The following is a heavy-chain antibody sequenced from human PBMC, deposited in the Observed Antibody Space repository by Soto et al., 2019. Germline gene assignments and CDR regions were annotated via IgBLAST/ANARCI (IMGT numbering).Heavy chain of an antibody. CDR1: GFTFSSYS. V-gene: IGHV3-48*01. J-gene: IGHJ6*02. CDR3: ARPHVIAAYTPWGYYYGMDV. D-gene: IGHD6-6*01. Sequence: PGGSLRLSCAASGFTFSSYSMNWVRQAPGKGLEWVSYISSSSSTIYYADSVKGRFTISRDNAKNSLYLQMNSLRAEDTAVYYCARPHVIAAYTPWGYYYGMDVWGQGTTVTVSS. CDR2: ISSSSSTI.